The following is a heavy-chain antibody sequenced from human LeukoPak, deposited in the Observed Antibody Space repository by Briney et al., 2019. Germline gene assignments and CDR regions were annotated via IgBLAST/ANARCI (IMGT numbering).Heavy chain of an antibody. Sequence: PGGSLRLSCAASGFTFSNYAMSWVRQAPGKGLEWVSAISGSGHSTYYAASVEGRFTISRDNSKNTLSLQMNTLRAEDTAIYYCAGGPEGYFDDWGQGTLVTVSS. D-gene: IGHD7-27*01. CDR3: AGGPEGYFDD. CDR2: ISGSGHST. V-gene: IGHV3-23*01. CDR1: GFTFSNYA. J-gene: IGHJ4*02.